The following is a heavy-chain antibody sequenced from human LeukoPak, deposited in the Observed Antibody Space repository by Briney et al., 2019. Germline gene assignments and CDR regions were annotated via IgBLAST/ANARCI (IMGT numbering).Heavy chain of an antibody. V-gene: IGHV4-39*07. CDR3: ARDDYDSSGYYPY. D-gene: IGHD3-22*01. Sequence: PSETLSLTCAVSGGSISSSSYYWGWIRQPPGKGLEWIGSIYYSGSTYYNPSLKSRVTISVDTSKNQFSLKLSSVTAADTAVYYCARDDYDSSGYYPYWGQGTLVTVSS. CDR1: GGSISSSSYY. J-gene: IGHJ4*02. CDR2: IYYSGST.